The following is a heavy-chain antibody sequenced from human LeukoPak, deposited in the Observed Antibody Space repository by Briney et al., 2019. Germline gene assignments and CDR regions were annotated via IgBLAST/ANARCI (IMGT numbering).Heavy chain of an antibody. CDR3: ARALWSGPVYYGMDV. D-gene: IGHD3-10*01. CDR1: GFTFSNYN. CDR2: ISSTSSYI. Sequence: GGSLRLSCAASGFTFSNYNFYWVRQAPGRGLEWVSSISSTSSYIYYADSVQGRFTISRDNAKNSLYLQMNSLRAEDTAVYYCARALWSGPVYYGMDVWGQGTTVTVSS. J-gene: IGHJ6*02. V-gene: IGHV3-21*06.